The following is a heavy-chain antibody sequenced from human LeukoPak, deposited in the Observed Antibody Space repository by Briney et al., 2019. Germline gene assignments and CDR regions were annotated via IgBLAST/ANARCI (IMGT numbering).Heavy chain of an antibody. CDR3: ARDHRSGSGSGTQANDY. D-gene: IGHD3-10*01. Sequence: GGSLRLSRAASGFTFSYYSMNWVRQAPGKGLEWVSYISSSSKTIYYADSVKGRFTISRDNAKKSLDLQMNSLRDEGTAVYYCARDHRSGSGSGTQANDYWGQGTLVTVSS. CDR2: ISSSSKTI. CDR1: GFTFSYYS. J-gene: IGHJ4*02. V-gene: IGHV3-48*02.